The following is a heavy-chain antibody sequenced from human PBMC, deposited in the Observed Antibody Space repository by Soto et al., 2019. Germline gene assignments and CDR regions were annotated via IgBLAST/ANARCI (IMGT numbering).Heavy chain of an antibody. CDR3: ANFFVVVTHGFNG. Sequence: GGSLRLSCAASGFPFSSYAMSLVRQSPGKGLEWVSSISGSGGSTYYADSVKGRFTISRDNYKNTLYLQMRSLRAEDTAVYYCANFFVVVTHGFNGWGHVTLVTV. D-gene: IGHD2-21*02. V-gene: IGHV3-23*01. CDR1: GFPFSSYA. J-gene: IGHJ1*01. CDR2: ISGSGGST.